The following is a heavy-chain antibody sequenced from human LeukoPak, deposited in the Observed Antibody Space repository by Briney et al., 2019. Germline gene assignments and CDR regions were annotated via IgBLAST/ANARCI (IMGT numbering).Heavy chain of an antibody. V-gene: IGHV1-2*04. J-gene: IGHJ4*02. D-gene: IGHD4-17*01. Sequence: ASVKVSCKASGYTFTSYGISWVRQAPGQGLEWMGWINPNSGGTKYAQKFQGWVTMTRDTSISTAYMELSRLRSDDTAVYYCARGYGDSYFDYWGQGTLVTASS. CDR2: INPNSGGT. CDR1: GYTFTSYG. CDR3: ARGYGDSYFDY.